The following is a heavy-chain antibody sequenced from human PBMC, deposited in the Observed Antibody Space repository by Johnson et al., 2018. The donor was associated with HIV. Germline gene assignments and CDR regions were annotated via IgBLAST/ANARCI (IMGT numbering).Heavy chain of an antibody. CDR2: ISYDGSNK. D-gene: IGHD6-19*01. CDR3: TTARNRLWSTSGWTGFWAFDI. Sequence: QVQLVESGGGVVQPGRSLRLSCAASGFTFSSYAMHWVRQAPGKGLEWVAVISYDGSNKYYADSVKGRFTISRDNSKNTLYLQMNSLRAEDTAVYYCTTARNRLWSTSGWTGFWAFDIWGQGTVVTVSS. CDR1: GFTFSSYA. J-gene: IGHJ3*02. V-gene: IGHV3-30-3*01.